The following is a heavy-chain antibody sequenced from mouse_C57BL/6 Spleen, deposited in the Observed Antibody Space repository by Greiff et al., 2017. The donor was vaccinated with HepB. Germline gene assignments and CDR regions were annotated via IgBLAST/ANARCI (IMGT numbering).Heavy chain of an antibody. Sequence: EVQRVESGGGLVKPGGSLKLSCAASGFTFSSYAMSWVRQTPEKRLEWVATISDGGSYTYYPDNVKGRFTISRDNAKNNLYLQMSHLKSEDTAMYYCARDGLYYGSNYFDYWGQGTTLTVSS. J-gene: IGHJ2*01. CDR3: ARDGLYYGSNYFDY. CDR1: GFTFSSYA. CDR2: ISDGGSYT. V-gene: IGHV5-4*01. D-gene: IGHD1-1*01.